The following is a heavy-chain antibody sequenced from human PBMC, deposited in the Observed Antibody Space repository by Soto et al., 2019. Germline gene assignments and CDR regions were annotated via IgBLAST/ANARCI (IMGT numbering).Heavy chain of an antibody. D-gene: IGHD4-17*01. CDR2: ISYDGSNK. CDR1: GFTFSSYG. Sequence: LRLSCAASGFTFSSYGMHWVRQAPGKGLEWVAVISYDGSNKYYADSVKGRFTISRDNSKNTLYLQMNSLRAEDTAVYYCARPQTPATVNGDDYWGQGTLVTVSS. V-gene: IGHV3-30*03. CDR3: ARPQTPATVNGDDY. J-gene: IGHJ4*02.